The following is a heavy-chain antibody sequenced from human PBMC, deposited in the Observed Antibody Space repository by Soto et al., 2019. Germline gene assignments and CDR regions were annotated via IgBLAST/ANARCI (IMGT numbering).Heavy chain of an antibody. CDR3: ARDMVTMVRGVGRPDP. J-gene: IGHJ5*02. D-gene: IGHD3-10*01. CDR1: GFTFSSYG. CDR2: IWYDGSNK. Sequence: QVQLVESGGGVVQPGRSLRLSCAASGFTFSSYGMHWVRQAPGKGLEWVAVIWYDGSNKYYADSVKGRFTISRDNSKNTLYLQMNSLRAEDTAVYYCARDMVTMVRGVGRPDPWGQGTLVTVSS. V-gene: IGHV3-33*01.